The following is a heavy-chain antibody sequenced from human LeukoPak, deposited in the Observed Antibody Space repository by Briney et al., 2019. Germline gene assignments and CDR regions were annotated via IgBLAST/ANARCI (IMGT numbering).Heavy chain of an antibody. J-gene: IGHJ4*02. CDR2: ISWNSGSI. CDR3: AKDYGLFAWSFDY. Sequence: PGRSLRLSCAASGFTFDDYAMHWVRQAPGKGLEWVSGISWNSGSIGYADSVKGRFTISRDNAENSLYLQMNSLRAEDTALYYCAKDYGLFAWSFDYWGQGTLVTVSS. D-gene: IGHD3-3*01. V-gene: IGHV3-9*01. CDR1: GFTFDDYA.